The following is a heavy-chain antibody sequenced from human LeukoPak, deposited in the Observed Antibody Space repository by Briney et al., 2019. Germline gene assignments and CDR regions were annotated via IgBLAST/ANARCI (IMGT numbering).Heavy chain of an antibody. CDR1: GGTFSSYA. J-gene: IGHJ6*02. D-gene: IGHD2-2*01. CDR3: ARDGVVPAARDYYYGMDV. V-gene: IGHV1-69*13. Sequence: ASVKVSCKASGGTFSSYAISWVRQAPGQGLEWMGGIIPIFGTANYAQKFQGRVTITADESTSTAYMELSSLRSEDTAVYYCARDGVVPAARDYYYGMDVWGQETTVTVSS. CDR2: IIPIFGTA.